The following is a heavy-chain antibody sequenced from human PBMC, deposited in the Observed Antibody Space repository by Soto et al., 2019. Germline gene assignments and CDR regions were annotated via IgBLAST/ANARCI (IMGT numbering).Heavy chain of an antibody. Sequence: SETLSLTCTVSGGSISSYYWSWIRQPPGKGLEWIGYIYYSGSTYYNPSLKSRVTISVDTSKNQFSLKLSSVTAADTAVYYCARATPDRYCSGGSCYNWFDPWGQGTLVTVSS. J-gene: IGHJ5*02. CDR1: GGSISSYY. CDR2: IYYSGST. CDR3: ARATPDRYCSGGSCYNWFDP. V-gene: IGHV4-59*08. D-gene: IGHD2-15*01.